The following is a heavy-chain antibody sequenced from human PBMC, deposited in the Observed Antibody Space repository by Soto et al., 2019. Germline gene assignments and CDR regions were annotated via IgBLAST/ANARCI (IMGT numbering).Heavy chain of an antibody. D-gene: IGHD3-9*01. CDR3: ARELGGLRYFDWSPEAPWFDP. CDR1: GGSISSGGYY. CDR2: IYYSGST. Sequence: SETLSLTCTVSGGSISSGGYYWSWIRQHPGKGLEWIGYIYYSGSTYYNPSLKSRVTISVDTSKNQFSLKLSSVTAADTAVYYCARELGGLRYFDWSPEAPWFDPWGQGTLVTVSS. J-gene: IGHJ5*02. V-gene: IGHV4-31*03.